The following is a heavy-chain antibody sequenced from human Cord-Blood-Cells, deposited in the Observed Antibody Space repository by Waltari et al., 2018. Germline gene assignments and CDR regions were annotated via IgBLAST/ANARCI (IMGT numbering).Heavy chain of an antibody. Sequence: QVQLQQSGPGLVKPSQTLSLTCAISGDSVSSNRAAWNWIRQSPSGGLEWLGRTYYRSKWYNDYAVSVKSRITINPDTSKNQFSLQLNSVTPEDTAVYYCARGSTNWNDASFDYWGQGTLVTVSS. V-gene: IGHV6-1*01. CDR2: TYYRSKWYN. CDR3: ARGSTNWNDASFDY. CDR1: GDSVSSNRAA. J-gene: IGHJ4*02. D-gene: IGHD1-1*01.